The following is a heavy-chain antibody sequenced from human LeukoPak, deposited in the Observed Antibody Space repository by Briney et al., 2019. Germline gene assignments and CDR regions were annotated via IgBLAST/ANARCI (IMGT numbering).Heavy chain of an antibody. J-gene: IGHJ4*02. Sequence: ASVKVSCKASGYXFTAYYIHWVRQAPGQGLEWMGWINPNNGGTKYGQNVQGRVTMTRDTSLTTAYMDLSSLRSDDTAVYYCARGGSGWFPHFDLWGQGTLVSVSS. CDR3: ARGGSGWFPHFDL. V-gene: IGHV1-2*02. D-gene: IGHD6-19*01. CDR2: INPNNGGT. CDR1: GYXFTAYY.